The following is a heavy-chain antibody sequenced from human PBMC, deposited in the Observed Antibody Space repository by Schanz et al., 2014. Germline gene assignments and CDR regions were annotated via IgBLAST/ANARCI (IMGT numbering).Heavy chain of an antibody. CDR1: GYIFIGYY. J-gene: IGHJ3*02. CDR2: TNTNSGDT. V-gene: IGHV1-2*02. CDR3: AREPLGWNASGCQTYDAFDI. D-gene: IGHD6-25*01. Sequence: QGHLVQSGAEVKEPGASVQVSCKASGYIFIGYYIHWVRQAPGQGLEWMGWTNTNSGDTKIAQKFQGSVTMTRDPSISEAYMELTSLRSDDTAVYYCAREPLGWNASGCQTYDAFDIWGQGTMVTVSS.